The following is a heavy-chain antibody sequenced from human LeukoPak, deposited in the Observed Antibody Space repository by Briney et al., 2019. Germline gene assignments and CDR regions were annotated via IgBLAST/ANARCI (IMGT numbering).Heavy chain of an antibody. J-gene: IGHJ5*02. CDR1: GFTVSSNY. Sequence: PGGSLRLSCAASGFTVSSNYMSWVRQAPGKGLEWVSVIYSGGSTYYADSVKGRFTISRDNSKNTLYLQMNSLRAEDTAVYYCARGGGVPAARSWFDPWGQGTLVTVSS. V-gene: IGHV3-53*01. CDR2: IYSGGST. CDR3: ARGGGVPAARSWFDP. D-gene: IGHD2-2*01.